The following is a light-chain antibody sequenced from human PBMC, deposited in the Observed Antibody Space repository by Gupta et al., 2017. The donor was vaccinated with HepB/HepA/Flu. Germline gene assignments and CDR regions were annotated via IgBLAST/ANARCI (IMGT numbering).Light chain of an antibody. J-gene: IGKJ1*01. CDR1: QSVSSK. CDR2: GAS. V-gene: IGKV3-15*01. Sequence: EIVMTQSPATLSVSPGEGATLSCRASQSVSSKLVWYQQKPGQAPRLLIYGASNRATGIPCRFSGSGSGTEFTLTISSLQSEDFAVYYWQQDNTWRTFGQGTEVEIK. CDR3: QQDNTWRT.